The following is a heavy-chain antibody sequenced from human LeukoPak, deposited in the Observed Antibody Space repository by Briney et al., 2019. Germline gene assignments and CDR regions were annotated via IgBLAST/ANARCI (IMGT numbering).Heavy chain of an antibody. J-gene: IGHJ5*02. CDR1: GGTFSSYA. D-gene: IGHD2-2*02. Sequence: GASVKVSCKASGGTFSSYAISWVRQAPGQGLEWMGGIIPIFGTANYAQKFQGRVTITADESTSTAYMELSSLRSEDTAVYYCASLGYCSSTSCYTAARWFDPWGQGTLVTVSS. CDR2: IIPIFGTA. V-gene: IGHV1-69*13. CDR3: ASLGYCSSTSCYTAARWFDP.